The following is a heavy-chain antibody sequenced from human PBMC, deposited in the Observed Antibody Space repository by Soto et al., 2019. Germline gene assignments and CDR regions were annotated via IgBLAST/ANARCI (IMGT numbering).Heavy chain of an antibody. CDR1: GFTFSNAW. D-gene: IGHD6-13*01. J-gene: IGHJ6*02. CDR3: TTVGDSSSWYYYYYGMDV. V-gene: IGHV3-15*01. Sequence: GGSLRLSCAASGFTFSNAWMSWVRQAPGKGLEWVGRIKSKTDGGTTDYAAPVKGRFTISRDDSKNTLYLQMNSLKTEDTAVYYCTTVGDSSSWYYYYYGMDVWGQGTTVTVSS. CDR2: IKSKTDGGTT.